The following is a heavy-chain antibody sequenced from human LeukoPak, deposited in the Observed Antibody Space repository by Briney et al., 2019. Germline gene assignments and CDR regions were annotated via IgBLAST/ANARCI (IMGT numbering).Heavy chain of an antibody. D-gene: IGHD2-2*01. CDR3: ARDTSFLYGMDV. CDR2: IYSGGRT. Sequence: PGGSLRLSCAASGFTFSTYTMNWVRQAPGKGLEWVSVIYSGGRTFYADSVKGRFTISRDNSENTLYLQMNSLRAEDTAVYYCARDTSFLYGMDVWGQGTTVTVSS. V-gene: IGHV3-53*01. CDR1: GFTFSTYT. J-gene: IGHJ6*02.